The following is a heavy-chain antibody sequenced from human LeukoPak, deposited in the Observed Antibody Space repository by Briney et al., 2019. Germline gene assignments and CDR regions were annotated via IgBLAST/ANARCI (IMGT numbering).Heavy chain of an antibody. Sequence: GRSLRLSCAASGFTFSSYAMHWVRQAPGKGLEWVAGISYDGSNKYYADSVKGRFTISRDNSKNTLYLQMTSLRAEDTAVYYCARFTPGYGDSFTWGQGPLVTASS. D-gene: IGHD4-17*01. J-gene: IGHJ5*02. V-gene: IGHV3-30-3*01. CDR3: ARFTPGYGDSFT. CDR1: GFTFSSYA. CDR2: ISYDGSNK.